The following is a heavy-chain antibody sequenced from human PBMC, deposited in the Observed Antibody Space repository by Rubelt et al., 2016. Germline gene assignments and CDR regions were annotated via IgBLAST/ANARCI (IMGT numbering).Heavy chain of an antibody. Sequence: GSLRLSCAASGFTFSSYWMSWVRQAPGKGLEWVSSISRTGGTTYYADSVKGRLTISRDNSKDTLYLQMNSLRDEDTAVYYCARDRNYYDSSGFSDFDYWGQGTLVTVSS. D-gene: IGHD3-22*01. J-gene: IGHJ4*02. CDR1: GFTFSSYW. CDR3: ARDRNYYDSSGFSDFDY. CDR2: ISRTGGTT. V-gene: IGHV3-23*01.